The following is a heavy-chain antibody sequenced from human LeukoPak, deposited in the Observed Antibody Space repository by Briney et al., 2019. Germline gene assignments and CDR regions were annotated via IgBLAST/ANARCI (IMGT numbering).Heavy chain of an antibody. CDR1: GYTLTELS. J-gene: IGHJ3*02. D-gene: IGHD3-22*01. CDR3: AWARYYYDSSGYFTDAFDI. V-gene: IGHV1-24*01. CDR2: FDPEDGET. Sequence: ASVKVSCKVSGYTLTELSMHWVRQAPGKGLEWMGGFDPEDGETIYAQKLQGRVTMTTDTSTSTAYMELRSLRSDDTAVYYCAWARYYYDSSGYFTDAFDIWGQGTMVTVSS.